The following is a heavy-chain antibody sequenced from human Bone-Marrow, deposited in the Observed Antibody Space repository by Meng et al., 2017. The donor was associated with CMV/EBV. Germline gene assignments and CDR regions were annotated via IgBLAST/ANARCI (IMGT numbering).Heavy chain of an antibody. D-gene: IGHD3-10*01. Sequence: GGSLRLSCAASGFSLSDYSMHWVRQAPGKGLEWVAFITRNNLIYYADSLEGRFTISRDNGRNSLYLQVRSLRDGDTAVYYCERDPERDHGGSGRCLDFWGQGTLVTVSS. J-gene: IGHJ4*02. CDR1: GFSLSDYS. V-gene: IGHV3-69-1*01. CDR3: ERDPERDHGGSGRCLDF. CDR2: ITRNNLI.